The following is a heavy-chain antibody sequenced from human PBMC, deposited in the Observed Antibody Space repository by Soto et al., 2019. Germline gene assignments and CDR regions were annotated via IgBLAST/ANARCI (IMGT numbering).Heavy chain of an antibody. J-gene: IGHJ6*02. V-gene: IGHV1-69*06. CDR2: IIPIFGTA. CDR3: ARDFRYSSSWYVHYYYGMDV. D-gene: IGHD6-13*01. CDR1: GGTFSSYA. Sequence: QVQLVQSGAEVKKPGSSVKVSCKASGGTFSSYAISWVRQAPGQGLEWMGGIIPIFGTANYAQKFQGRVTITADKSTCTAYMELSSLRSEDTAVYYCARDFRYSSSWYVHYYYGMDVWGQGTTVTVSS.